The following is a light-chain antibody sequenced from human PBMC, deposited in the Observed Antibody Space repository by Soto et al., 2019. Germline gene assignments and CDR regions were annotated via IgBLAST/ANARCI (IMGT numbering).Light chain of an antibody. CDR3: CSYAGTVL. CDR2: DVT. J-gene: IGLJ2*01. CDR1: SSDVGGYNY. V-gene: IGLV2-11*01. Sequence: QSVLTQPRSVSGSPGQSVTISCTGTSSDVGGYNYVSWYQQHPGKAPSLLIYDVTRRPSGVPDRFSGSKSGNTASLTISGLQAEDEADYYCCSYAGTVLIGGGTKLT.